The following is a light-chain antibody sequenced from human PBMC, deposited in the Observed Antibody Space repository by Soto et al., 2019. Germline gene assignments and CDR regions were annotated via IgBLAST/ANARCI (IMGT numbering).Light chain of an antibody. CDR2: DDS. J-gene: IGLJ3*02. CDR1: NIGSKS. Sequence: SYELTQPPSVSVAPGQTARITCGGNNIGSKSVHWYQQKQGQAPVLVVYDDSDRPSGIPERFSGSNSGNTATLTISRVEAGDEADYYCQVWDSSSDLGVFGGGTKLTVL. CDR3: QVWDSSSDLGV. V-gene: IGLV3-21*02.